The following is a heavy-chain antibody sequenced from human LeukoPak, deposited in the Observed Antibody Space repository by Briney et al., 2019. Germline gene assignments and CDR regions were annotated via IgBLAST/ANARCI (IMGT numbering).Heavy chain of an antibody. Sequence: GGSLRLSCAASGLTVRSNYMGWVRQAPGKGLEWVSVIHSGGNTYYADSVKGRFTISRDNSRNTMDPQMNSLRAEDTAVYYCARCDSSRWNGIDYWGQGTLVTVSS. V-gene: IGHV3-53*01. J-gene: IGHJ4*02. D-gene: IGHD6-13*01. CDR2: IHSGGNT. CDR1: GLTVRSNY. CDR3: ARCDSSRWNGIDY.